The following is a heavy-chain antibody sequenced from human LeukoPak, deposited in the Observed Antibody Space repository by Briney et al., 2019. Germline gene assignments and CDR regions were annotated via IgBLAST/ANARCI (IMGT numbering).Heavy chain of an antibody. CDR2: IIPLLGIA. CDR1: VGTLTTYT. Sequence: SLKVSFKPSVGTLTTYTISGVRQAPGQGLEWMGGIIPLLGIAHYVQKFQGRVTITADKSTSTASTRLSSLRSEDTAVYYCASILTGYNHWGQGTLVTVSS. CDR3: ASILTGYNH. V-gene: IGHV1-69*10. D-gene: IGHD3-9*01. J-gene: IGHJ5*02.